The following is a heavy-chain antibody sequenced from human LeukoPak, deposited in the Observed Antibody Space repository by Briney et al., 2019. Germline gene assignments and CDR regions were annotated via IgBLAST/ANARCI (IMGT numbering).Heavy chain of an antibody. J-gene: IGHJ4*02. CDR3: ASGISAQPFDY. V-gene: IGHV3-21*01. D-gene: IGHD2/OR15-2a*01. CDR2: ISSSSSYI. CDR1: GFTFSSYS. Sequence: GGSLRLSCAASGFTFSSYSMNWVRQAPGKGLEWVSSISSSSSYIYFADSVKGRFTISRDNAKNSLYLQMNSLRAEDTAVYYCASGISAQPFDYWGQGTLVTVSS.